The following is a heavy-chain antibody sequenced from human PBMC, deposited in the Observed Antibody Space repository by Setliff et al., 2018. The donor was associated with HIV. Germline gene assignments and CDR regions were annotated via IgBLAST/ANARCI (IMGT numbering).Heavy chain of an antibody. Sequence: WASVKVSCKASGYTFSSYGISWMRQAPGQWLEWMGWISGYNGNTKYVQKLQGRVTMTTDTSTRTVYMELRSLRHDDTAEYFCARVPYRSAWLSGGHDAFDVWGQGTMVTVSS. V-gene: IGHV1-18*01. CDR3: ARVPYRSAWLSGGHDAFDV. CDR2: ISGYNGNT. CDR1: GYTFSSYG. J-gene: IGHJ3*01. D-gene: IGHD6-19*01.